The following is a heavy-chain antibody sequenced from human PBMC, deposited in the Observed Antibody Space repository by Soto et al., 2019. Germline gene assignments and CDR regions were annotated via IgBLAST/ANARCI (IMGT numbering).Heavy chain of an antibody. D-gene: IGHD3-3*01. CDR1: GGSISSYY. J-gene: IGHJ6*02. Sequence: PSETLSLTCTVSGGSISSYYWSWIRQPPGKGLEWIGYIYYSGSTNYNPSLKSRATISVDTSKNQFSLKLSSVTAADTAVYYCARGDTIFGVTPGGMDVWGQGTTVTVSS. V-gene: IGHV4-59*01. CDR2: IYYSGST. CDR3: ARGDTIFGVTPGGMDV.